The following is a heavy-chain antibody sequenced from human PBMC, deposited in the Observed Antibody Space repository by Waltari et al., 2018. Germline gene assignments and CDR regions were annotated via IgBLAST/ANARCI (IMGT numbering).Heavy chain of an antibody. Sequence: TCGFSSCWWQLPGKGLEWIGSIYHSGSTYYNPSLKSRVTISVDTSKNQFSLKLSSVTAADTAVYYCARHAEPVAGPDYWGQGTLVTVSS. D-gene: IGHD6-19*01. J-gene: IGHJ4*02. V-gene: IGHV4-38-2*01. CDR3: ARHAEPVAGPDY. CDR2: IYHSGST. CDR1: TCGFS.